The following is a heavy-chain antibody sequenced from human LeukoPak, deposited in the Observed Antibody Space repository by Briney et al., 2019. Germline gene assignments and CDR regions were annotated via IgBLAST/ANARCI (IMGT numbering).Heavy chain of an antibody. D-gene: IGHD3-22*01. CDR2: INPNSGGT. CDR3: ARDPGIGHYYDSSTFDY. Sequence: ASVKVSCKASGYTFTGYYMHWVRQAPGQGLEWMGWINPNSGGTNYAQKFQGRVTMTRDTSISTAYMELSRLRSDDTAVYYCARDPGIGHYYDSSTFDYWGQGTLVTVSS. J-gene: IGHJ4*02. V-gene: IGHV1-2*02. CDR1: GYTFTGYY.